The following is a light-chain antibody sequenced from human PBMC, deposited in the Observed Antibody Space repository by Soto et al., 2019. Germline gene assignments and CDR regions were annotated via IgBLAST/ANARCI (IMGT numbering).Light chain of an antibody. Sequence: QSVLTQPASVSGSPGQSITISCAGTMRDIGAYNLVSWYQQHPGKAPQLIIYEVRNRPSGISFRFSGSKSGNTASLTISGLQAEDDADYYCSSFTSKSTLIFGGGTKLTVL. CDR1: MRDIGAYNL. CDR2: EVR. V-gene: IGLV2-14*03. CDR3: SSFTSKSTLI. J-gene: IGLJ2*01.